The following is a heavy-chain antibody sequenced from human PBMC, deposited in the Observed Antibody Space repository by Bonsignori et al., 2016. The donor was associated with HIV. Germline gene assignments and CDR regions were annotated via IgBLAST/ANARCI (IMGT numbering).Heavy chain of an antibody. CDR2: IDWDDDK. Sequence: WIRQPPGKALEWLARIDWDDDKFYSTSLKTRLTISKDTSKNQVVLTMTNMDPVDTATYYCARTRGDGYNGDYYYYYMDVWGKGTTVTVSS. V-gene: IGHV2-70*04. D-gene: IGHD5-24*01. J-gene: IGHJ6*03. CDR3: ARTRGDGYNGDYYYYYMDV.